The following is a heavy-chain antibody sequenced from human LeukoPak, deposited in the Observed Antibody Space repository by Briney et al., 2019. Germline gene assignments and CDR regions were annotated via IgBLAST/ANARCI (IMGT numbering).Heavy chain of an antibody. CDR3: ARVPTSDDSSGYYYYFDY. CDR1: GYIFTNYG. CDR2: ISPYNGDR. Sequence: ASVKVSCKASGYIFTNYGVSWVRQAPGQGLEWMGWISPYNGDRNFAQKVQGRVTMTTDTSTSTAYMELRSLRSDDTAIYYCARVPTSDDSSGYYYYFDYWGQGTLVTVSS. V-gene: IGHV1-18*01. D-gene: IGHD3-22*01. J-gene: IGHJ4*02.